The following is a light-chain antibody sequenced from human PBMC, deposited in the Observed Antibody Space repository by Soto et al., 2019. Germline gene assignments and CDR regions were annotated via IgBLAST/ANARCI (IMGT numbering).Light chain of an antibody. CDR3: MQSKQLPPT. Sequence: DVVMTQTPLSLSVAPGQPASISCKSSQSLLHITGETFLFWYLQKPGQSPQLLIYEVSTRVSGVPDRLSGSGSGTDFTLEISRVETDDVGIYYCMQSKQLPPTFGQGTRLEIX. CDR1: QSLLHITGETF. J-gene: IGKJ5*01. V-gene: IGKV2D-29*02. CDR2: EVS.